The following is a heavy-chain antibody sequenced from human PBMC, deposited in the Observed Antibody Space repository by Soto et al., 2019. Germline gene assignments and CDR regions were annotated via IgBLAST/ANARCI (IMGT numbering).Heavy chain of an antibody. J-gene: IGHJ6*02. D-gene: IGHD2-8*01. CDR3: ARDCTNGVCYPSYHYGMDV. CDR2: TYYRSKWYN. V-gene: IGHV6-1*01. CDR1: GDSVSSNSAA. Sequence: SQTLSLTCAISGDSVSSNSAAWNWIRQSPSRGLEWLGRTYYRSKWYNDYAVSVKSRIAINPDTSKNQFSLQLNSVTPEDTAVYYCARDCTNGVCYPSYHYGMDVWGQGTTVTVSS.